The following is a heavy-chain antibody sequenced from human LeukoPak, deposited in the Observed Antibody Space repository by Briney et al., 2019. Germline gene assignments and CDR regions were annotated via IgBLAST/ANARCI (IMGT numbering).Heavy chain of an antibody. CDR1: GFTFSNYA. Sequence: GGSLRLSCAASGFTFSNYAMSWVRQAPGKGLEWVSAISGSGGSTYYADSVKGRFTISRDNSKNTLYLQMNSLRAEDTAVYYCAKGGPNCSSTSCYLLNWFDPWGQGTLVTVSS. CDR2: ISGSGGST. J-gene: IGHJ5*02. CDR3: AKGGPNCSSTSCYLLNWFDP. D-gene: IGHD2-2*01. V-gene: IGHV3-23*01.